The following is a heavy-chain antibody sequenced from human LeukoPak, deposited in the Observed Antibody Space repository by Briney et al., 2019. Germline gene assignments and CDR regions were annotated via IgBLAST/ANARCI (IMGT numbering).Heavy chain of an antibody. J-gene: IGHJ4*02. V-gene: IGHV3-21*01. Sequence: GGSLRLSCAASGFTFSTYSMNWVRQAPGKGLEWVSSISTSGTYIYYADSLKGRFTISRDNAKNSLYLQMHSLRAEDTAVYYCAREQGYYSVPGYWGQGTLVTVSS. CDR3: AREQGYYSVPGY. CDR2: ISTSGTYI. CDR1: GFTFSTYS. D-gene: IGHD3-22*01.